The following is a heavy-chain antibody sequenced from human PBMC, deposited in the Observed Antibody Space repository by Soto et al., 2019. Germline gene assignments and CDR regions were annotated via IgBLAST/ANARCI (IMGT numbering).Heavy chain of an antibody. CDR1: GGTFSSYA. CDR3: ASGAAAGKAVDY. D-gene: IGHD6-13*01. CDR2: IIPIFGTA. V-gene: IGHV1-69*13. Sequence: ASVKVSCKASGGTFSSYAISWVRQAPGQGLEWMGGIIPIFGTANYAQKFQGRVTITADESTSTAYMELSSLRSEDTAVYYCASGAAAGKAVDYWGQGTLVTVSS. J-gene: IGHJ4*02.